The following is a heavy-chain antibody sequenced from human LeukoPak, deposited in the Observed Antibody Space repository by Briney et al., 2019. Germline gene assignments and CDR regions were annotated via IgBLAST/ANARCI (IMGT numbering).Heavy chain of an antibody. CDR2: IIPIFGTA. Sequence: RASVKVSCKASGGTFSSYAISWVRQAPGQGLEWMGGIIPIFGTANYAQKFQGRVTITADESTSTAYMELSSLRSEDTAVYYCARDSRLGIIVGATIFDYWGQGTPVTVSS. D-gene: IGHD1-26*01. V-gene: IGHV1-69*13. J-gene: IGHJ4*02. CDR3: ARDSRLGIIVGATIFDY. CDR1: GGTFSSYA.